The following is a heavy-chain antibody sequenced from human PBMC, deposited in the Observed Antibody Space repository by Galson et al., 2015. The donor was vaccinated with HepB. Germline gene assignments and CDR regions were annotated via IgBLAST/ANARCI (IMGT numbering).Heavy chain of an antibody. CDR2: IYSGGST. J-gene: IGHJ2*01. CDR1: GFTVSSNY. CDR3: ARREEYYDSSGFYLYFDL. D-gene: IGHD3-22*01. V-gene: IGHV3-66*01. Sequence: SLRLSCAASGFTVSSNYMTWVRQAPGKGLEWVSVIYSGGSTYYADSVKGRFTISRDSSKNTLDLQMNSLRAEDTAVYYCARREEYYDSSGFYLYFDLWGRGTLVTVSS.